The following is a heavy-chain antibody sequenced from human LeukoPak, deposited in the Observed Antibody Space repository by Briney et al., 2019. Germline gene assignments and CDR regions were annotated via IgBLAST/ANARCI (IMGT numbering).Heavy chain of an antibody. Sequence: ASVKVSCKASGYTFTGYYMHWVRQAPGQGLEWMGWINPNSGGTNYAQKFQGRVTMTRDTSISTAYMELSRLRSDDTAVYYCAGDFGVRSALVKGFDPWGQGTLVTVSS. J-gene: IGHJ5*02. V-gene: IGHV1-2*02. CDR2: INPNSGGT. CDR1: GYTFTGYY. D-gene: IGHD2-8*01. CDR3: AGDFGVRSALVKGFDP.